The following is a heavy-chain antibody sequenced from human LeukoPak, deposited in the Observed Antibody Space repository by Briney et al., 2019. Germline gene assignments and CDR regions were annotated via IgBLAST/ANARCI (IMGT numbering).Heavy chain of an antibody. Sequence: ASVKVSCKASGYTFTGYYMHWVRQAPGQGLEWMGWINPNSGGTNYAQKLQGRVTMTRDTSISTAHLDLTSLTSDDTAVYYCARGGPNWGYFPLDQWGQGTLVTVSS. CDR3: ARGGPNWGYFPLDQ. CDR2: INPNSGGT. CDR1: GYTFTGYY. V-gene: IGHV1-2*02. J-gene: IGHJ5*02. D-gene: IGHD7-27*01.